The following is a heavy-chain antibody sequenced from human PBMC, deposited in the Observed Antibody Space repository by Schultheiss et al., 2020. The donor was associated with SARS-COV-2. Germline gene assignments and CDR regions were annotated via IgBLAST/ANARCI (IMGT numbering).Heavy chain of an antibody. CDR2: IYTSGST. Sequence: SETLSLTCTVSGGSISSYYWSWIRQPAGKGLEWIGRIYTSGSTNYNPSLKSRVTMSVDTSKNQFSLKLSSVTAADTAVYYCAKGPQQLVYYYYGMDVWGQGTTVTVSS. CDR1: GGSISSYY. J-gene: IGHJ6*02. CDR3: AKGPQQLVYYYYGMDV. V-gene: IGHV4-4*07. D-gene: IGHD6-6*01.